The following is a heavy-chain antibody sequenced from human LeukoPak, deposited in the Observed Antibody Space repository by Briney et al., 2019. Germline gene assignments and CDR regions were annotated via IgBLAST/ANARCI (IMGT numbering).Heavy chain of an antibody. D-gene: IGHD3-3*01. CDR3: AKEDRSPYYDFWSGYYYFDY. Sequence: GGSLRLSCAASGFTFSSYGMHWVRQAPGKGLEWVAFIRYDGSNKYYADSVKGRFTISRDNSKNTLYLQMNSLRAEDTAVYYCAKEDRSPYYDFWSGYYYFDYWGQGTLVTVSS. CDR1: GFTFSSYG. V-gene: IGHV3-30*02. J-gene: IGHJ4*02. CDR2: IRYDGSNK.